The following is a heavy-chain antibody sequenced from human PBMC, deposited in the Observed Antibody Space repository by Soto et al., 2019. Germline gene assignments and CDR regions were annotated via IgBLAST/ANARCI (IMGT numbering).Heavy chain of an antibody. CDR1: GGTFSSYA. CDR3: ARSHRYYDSSGYYPPYYYGVDV. D-gene: IGHD3-22*01. V-gene: IGHV1-69*13. CDR2: IIPIFGTA. J-gene: IGHJ6*02. Sequence: SVKVSCKASGGTFSSYAISWVRQAPGQGLEWMGGIIPIFGTANYAQKFQGRVTITADESTSTAYMELSSLRSEDTAVYYCARSHRYYDSSGYYPPYYYGVDVWGQGTTVTVSS.